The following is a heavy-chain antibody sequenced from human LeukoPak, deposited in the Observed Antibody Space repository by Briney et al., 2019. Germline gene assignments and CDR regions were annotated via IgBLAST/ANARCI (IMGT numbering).Heavy chain of an antibody. V-gene: IGHV1-24*01. CDR3: ATPSGSYYGALNFDY. CDR1: GYTLTELS. CDR2: FDPEDGET. J-gene: IGHJ4*02. Sequence: ASVKVSCKVSGYTLTELSMHWVRQAPGKGLEWMGGFDPEDGETIYAQKFQGRVTMTEGTSTDTAYMKLSSLRSEDTAVYYCATPSGSYYGALNFDYWGQGTLVTVSS. D-gene: IGHD1-26*01.